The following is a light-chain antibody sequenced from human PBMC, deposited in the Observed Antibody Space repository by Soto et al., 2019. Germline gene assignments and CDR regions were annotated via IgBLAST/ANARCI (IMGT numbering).Light chain of an antibody. J-gene: IGKJ4*01. V-gene: IGKV1-13*02. CDR1: QGISSA. Sequence: AIQLTQSPSSLSASVGDRVTITCRASQGISSALAWYQQKPGKAPKVLIYIASTLQGGVPSRFSGSGSGTDFSLTISSLQPEDVATYYCQYLNSFPLTFGGGTKVEIK. CDR3: QYLNSFPLT. CDR2: IAS.